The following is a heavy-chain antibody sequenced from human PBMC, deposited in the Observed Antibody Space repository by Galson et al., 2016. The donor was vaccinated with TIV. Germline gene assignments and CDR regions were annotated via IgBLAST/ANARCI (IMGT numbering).Heavy chain of an antibody. V-gene: IGHV4-34*01. D-gene: IGHD1-26*01. CDR3: ASLPSSGSYYAYFQH. J-gene: IGHJ1*01. CDR2: INHRGST. CDR1: GGSFNRYY. Sequence: SETLSLTCEVYGGSFNRYYWTWIRQPPGKGLEWIGQINHRGSTKYNPSLNSRVPIPVDTSKNQFSLKMTSMTAADTAVYYCASLPSSGSYYAYFQHWGQGTLVTVSS.